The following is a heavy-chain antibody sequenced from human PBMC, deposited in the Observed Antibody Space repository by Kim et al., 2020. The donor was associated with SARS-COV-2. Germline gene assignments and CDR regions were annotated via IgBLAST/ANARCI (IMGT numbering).Heavy chain of an antibody. Sequence: SVRGRFTISRDNAKNSLYLQMNSLRTEDTAFYYCVRGYTPADTGGTWFAPWGQGTLVTVSS. V-gene: IGHV3-20*03. D-gene: IGHD2-2*01. J-gene: IGHJ5*02. CDR3: VRGYTPADTGGTWFAP.